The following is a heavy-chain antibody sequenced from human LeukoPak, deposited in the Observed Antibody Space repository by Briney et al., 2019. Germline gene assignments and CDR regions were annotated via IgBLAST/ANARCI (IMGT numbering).Heavy chain of an antibody. CDR1: DDSISTPFYY. Sequence: SETLSLTCTVSDDSISTPFYYWGWIRQPPGKGLEWIGSIYNSVSTFYNPSLKSRVTISIDTSRNHFSLRLTSVNVADTAVYCCARNSSSGWFDFWGQGILVTVSS. CDR3: ARNSSSGWFDF. CDR2: IYNSVST. V-gene: IGHV4-39*02. J-gene: IGHJ4*02. D-gene: IGHD6-19*01.